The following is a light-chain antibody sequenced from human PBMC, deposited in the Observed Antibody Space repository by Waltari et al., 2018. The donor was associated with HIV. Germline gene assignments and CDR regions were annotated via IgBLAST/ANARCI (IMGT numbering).Light chain of an antibody. CDR1: YIGDKT. CDR3: QVWDSLGHRVI. V-gene: IGLV3-21*04. Sequence: SSDLIQPPSVSVAPGETARLTCAGDYIGDKTVHWYQQMPGQAPVLVGYYDVMRPSGIPGRFSGFRSGKPATLTISRGEVADEADYYCQVWDSLGHRVIFGGGTTLTVL. J-gene: IGLJ2*01. CDR2: YDV.